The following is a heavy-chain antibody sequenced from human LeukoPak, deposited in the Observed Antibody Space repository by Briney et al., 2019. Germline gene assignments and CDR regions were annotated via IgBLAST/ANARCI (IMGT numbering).Heavy chain of an antibody. Sequence: GGSLRLSCAASGFTFTSYSMNWVRQAPGKGLEWISYISVSSSTIYYADSVRGRFTISRDNAKNSLYLQMSSLRAEDAAVYYCVPGYCTSSSCSHYFNYWGQGTLVTVSS. CDR3: VPGYCTSSSCSHYFNY. CDR1: GFTFTSYS. V-gene: IGHV3-48*01. CDR2: ISVSSSTI. D-gene: IGHD2-2*01. J-gene: IGHJ4*02.